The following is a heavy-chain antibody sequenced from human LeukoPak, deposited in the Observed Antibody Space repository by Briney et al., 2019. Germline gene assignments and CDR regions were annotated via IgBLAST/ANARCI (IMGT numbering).Heavy chain of an antibody. D-gene: IGHD3-9*01. CDR2: ISRSSRTT. J-gene: IGHJ5*02. CDR1: GFTFSSYS. CDR3: ARDYDILTGYSRFDP. Sequence: GGSLRLSCAASGFTFSSYSMNWVRQAPGKGLEWVSYISRSSRTTYYADPVKGRFTISRDNAKNSLYLQMNSLRDEDTVVYYCARDYDILTGYSRFDPWGQGTLVTVSS. V-gene: IGHV3-48*02.